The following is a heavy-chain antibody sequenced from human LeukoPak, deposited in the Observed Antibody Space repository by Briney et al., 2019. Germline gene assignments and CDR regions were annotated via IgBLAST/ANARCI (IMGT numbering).Heavy chain of an antibody. CDR1: GGSISSYY. V-gene: IGHV4-59*08. D-gene: IGHD6-6*01. J-gene: IGHJ6*02. CDR2: IYYSGST. Sequence: ASETLSLTCTVSGGSISSYYWSWIRQPPGTGLEWIGYIYYSGSTNYNPSLKSRVTISVDTSKNQFSLNLSSVTAADTAVYYCARHGSSYYYYGLDVWGQGTTVTVSS. CDR3: ARHGSSYYYYGLDV.